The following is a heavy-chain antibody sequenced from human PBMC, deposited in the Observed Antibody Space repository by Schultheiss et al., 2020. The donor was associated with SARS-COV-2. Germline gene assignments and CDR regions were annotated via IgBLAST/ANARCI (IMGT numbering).Heavy chain of an antibody. CDR1: GGSISSGGYY. CDR2: IYYSGST. CDR3: ARHGRTVSGPLTRPPQDWFDP. D-gene: IGHD6-19*01. J-gene: IGHJ5*02. V-gene: IGHV4-31*01. Sequence: SETLSLTCTVSGGSISSGGYYWSWIRQHPGKGLEWIGYIYYSGSTYYNPSLKSLVTISVDTSKNQFSLKLSSVTAADTAVYYCARHGRTVSGPLTRPPQDWFDPWGQGTLVTVSS.